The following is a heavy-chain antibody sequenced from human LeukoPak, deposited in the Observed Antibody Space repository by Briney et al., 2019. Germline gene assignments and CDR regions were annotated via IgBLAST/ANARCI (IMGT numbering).Heavy chain of an antibody. J-gene: IGHJ1*01. V-gene: IGHV3-30*18. CDR2: ISYDGSNK. CDR1: GFTFSSYG. CDR3: AKDADSSSSTTRGYFQH. D-gene: IGHD6-13*01. Sequence: GRSLRLSGAASGFTFSSYGMHWVRQAPGKGLEWVAVISYDGSNKYYADSVKGRFTISRDNSKNTLYLQMNSLRAEDTAVYYCAKDADSSSSTTRGYFQHWGQGTLVTVSS.